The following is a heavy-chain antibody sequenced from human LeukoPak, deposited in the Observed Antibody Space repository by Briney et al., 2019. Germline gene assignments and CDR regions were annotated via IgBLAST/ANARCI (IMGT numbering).Heavy chain of an antibody. D-gene: IGHD2-2*02. Sequence: ASVKVSCKASGYTFTSYGISWVRQAPGQGLEWMGWISAYNGNTNYTQKLQGRVTMTTDTSTSTAYMELRSLRSDDTAVYYCAREFRPVVVPAAIGYYFDYWGQGTLVTVSS. J-gene: IGHJ4*02. CDR3: AREFRPVVVPAAIGYYFDY. V-gene: IGHV1-18*01. CDR2: ISAYNGNT. CDR1: GYTFTSYG.